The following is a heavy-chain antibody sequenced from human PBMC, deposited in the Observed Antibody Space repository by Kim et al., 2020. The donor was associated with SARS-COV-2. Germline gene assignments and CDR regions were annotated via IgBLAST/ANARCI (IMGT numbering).Heavy chain of an antibody. CDR2: ITDSGGST. Sequence: GGSLRLSCAASGFTFSSYAMSWVRQAPGKGLEWVSSITDSGGSTSYAASVKGRFTISRDNSKNTLYLKMNSLRAEDTALYYCAKSGQLDNWGQGTLVTVSS. J-gene: IGHJ4*02. D-gene: IGHD5-12*01. CDR1: GFTFSSYA. CDR3: AKSGQLDN. V-gene: IGHV3-23*01.